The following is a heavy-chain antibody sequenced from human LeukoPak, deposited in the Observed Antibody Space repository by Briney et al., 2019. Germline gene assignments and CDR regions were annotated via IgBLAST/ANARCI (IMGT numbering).Heavy chain of an antibody. CDR3: ARDKRGRNWNDVIGAFDI. Sequence: ASVKVSCKASGYTFTSYYMHWVRQAPGQGLEWMGVINPSGGSTSYAQKFQGRVTMTRDMSTSTVYMELSSLRSEDTAVYYCARDKRGRNWNDVIGAFDIWGQGTMVTVSS. J-gene: IGHJ3*02. CDR1: GYTFTSYY. D-gene: IGHD1-1*01. CDR2: INPSGGST. V-gene: IGHV1-46*01.